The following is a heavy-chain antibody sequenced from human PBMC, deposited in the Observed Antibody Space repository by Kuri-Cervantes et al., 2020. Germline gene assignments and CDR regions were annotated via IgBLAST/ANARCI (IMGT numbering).Heavy chain of an antibody. Sequence: SETLSLTCTVSGGSVSSGSYYWSWIRQPPGKGLEWIGYIYYSGSTNYNPSLKSRVTISVDTSKNQFSLRLSSVTAADTAVYYCAREVAVARGAFDIWGQGTLVTVSS. V-gene: IGHV4-61*01. CDR1: GGSVSSGSYY. J-gene: IGHJ4*02. CDR3: AREVAVARGAFDI. D-gene: IGHD6-19*01. CDR2: IYYSGST.